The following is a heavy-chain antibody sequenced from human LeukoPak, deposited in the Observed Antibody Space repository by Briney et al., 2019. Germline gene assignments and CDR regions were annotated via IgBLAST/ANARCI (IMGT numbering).Heavy chain of an antibody. D-gene: IGHD3-10*01. CDR1: GFTFSNAW. CDR3: TTGLLLWFGELYALDY. Sequence: PGGSLRLSCAASGFTFSNAWMSWVRQAPGKGLEWVGRIKSKTDGGTADYAAPVKGRFTISRDDSKNTLYLQMNSLKTEDTAVYYCTTGLLLWFGELYALDYWGQGTLVTVSS. V-gene: IGHV3-15*01. CDR2: IKSKTDGGTA. J-gene: IGHJ4*02.